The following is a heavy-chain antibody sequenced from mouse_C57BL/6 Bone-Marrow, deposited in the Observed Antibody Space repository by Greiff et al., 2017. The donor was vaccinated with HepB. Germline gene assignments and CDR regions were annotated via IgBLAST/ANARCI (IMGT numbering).Heavy chain of an antibody. J-gene: IGHJ4*01. CDR3: ARPPLYSNLGMDY. Sequence: QVQLKQPGAELVRPGTSVKLSCKASGYTFTSYWMHWVKQRPGQGLEWIGVIDPSDSYTNYNQKFKGKATLTVDTSSSTAYMQLSSLTSEDSAVYYCARPPLYSNLGMDYWGQGTSVTVPS. V-gene: IGHV1-59*01. D-gene: IGHD2-5*01. CDR1: GYTFTSYW. CDR2: IDPSDSYT.